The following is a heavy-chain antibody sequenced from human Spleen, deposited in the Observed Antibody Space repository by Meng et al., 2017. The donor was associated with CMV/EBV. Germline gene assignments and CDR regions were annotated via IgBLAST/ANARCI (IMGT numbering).Heavy chain of an antibody. CDR2: ISYDGSNK. Sequence: GSLRLSCAASGFTFSNYAMHWVRQAPGKGLEWVAVISYDGSNKYYADSVKGRFTISRDNSKNTLYLQMNSLRAEDTAVYYCASQYRPETYYYYNIDVWGQGTTVTVSS. J-gene: IGHJ6*02. CDR3: ASQYRPETYYYYNIDV. CDR1: GFTFSNYA. V-gene: IGHV3-30*04. D-gene: IGHD3-16*02.